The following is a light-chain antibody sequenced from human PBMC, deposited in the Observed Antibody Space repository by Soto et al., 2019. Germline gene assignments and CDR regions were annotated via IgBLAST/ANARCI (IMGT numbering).Light chain of an antibody. V-gene: IGKV3-20*01. J-gene: IGKJ2*01. CDR2: GAS. Sequence: ENVLTQSPGTLSLSPGERATLSCRASQSVSSSYLTWYQQKPGQAPRLLIYGASSRATDIPDRFSGSGSGKDFPLTISRLEPEDLAVYYCQQYDSSPVTFGQGTKLEIK. CDR3: QQYDSSPVT. CDR1: QSVSSSY.